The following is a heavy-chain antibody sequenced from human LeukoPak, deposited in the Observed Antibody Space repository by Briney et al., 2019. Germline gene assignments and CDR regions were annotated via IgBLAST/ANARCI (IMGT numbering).Heavy chain of an antibody. CDR1: GFTFSSCD. V-gene: IGHV3-23*01. CDR3: ARGSEKGTVTTFDY. D-gene: IGHD4-17*01. J-gene: IGHJ4*02. CDR2: ISTSGAGT. Sequence: GGSLRLSRAASGFTFSSCDMNWVRQAPGKGPEWVSGISTSGAGTYYADSVKGRFTISRDNAKNSLYLQMNSLRAEDTAVYYCARGSEKGTVTTFDYWGQGTLVTVSS.